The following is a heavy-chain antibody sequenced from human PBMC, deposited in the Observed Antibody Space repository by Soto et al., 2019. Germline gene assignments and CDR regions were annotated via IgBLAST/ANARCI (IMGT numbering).Heavy chain of an antibody. V-gene: IGHV3-30-3*01. D-gene: IGHD3-3*01. CDR2: ISYDGSNK. J-gene: IGHJ4*02. CDR1: GFTFSSCT. CDR3: LYDGFDY. Sequence: VQLVESGGGVVQPGRSLRLSCAASGFTFSSCTMHWVRQAPGKGLEWVAVISYDGSNKYYADSVKGRFTISRDNSKNTLYLQMNSLRAEDTAVYYCLYDGFDYWGQGTLVTVSS.